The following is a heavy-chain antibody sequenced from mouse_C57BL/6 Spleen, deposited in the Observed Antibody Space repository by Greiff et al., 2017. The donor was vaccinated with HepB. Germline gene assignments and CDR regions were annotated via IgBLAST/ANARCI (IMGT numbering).Heavy chain of an antibody. Sequence: QVQLQQPGAELVKPGASVKMSCKASGYTFTSYWITWVKQRPGQGLEWIGDIYPGSGSTNYNEKFKSKATLTVDTSSSTAYMQLSSLTSEDSAVYYCARGRDYDYDFAWFAYWGQGTLVTVSA. V-gene: IGHV1-55*01. D-gene: IGHD2-4*01. CDR1: GYTFTSYW. CDR3: ARGRDYDYDFAWFAY. CDR2: IYPGSGST. J-gene: IGHJ3*01.